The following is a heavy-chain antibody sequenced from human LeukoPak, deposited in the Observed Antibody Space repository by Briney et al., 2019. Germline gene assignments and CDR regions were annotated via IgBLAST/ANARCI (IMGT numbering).Heavy chain of an antibody. J-gene: IGHJ4*02. Sequence: GGSLRLSCAVSGITLSNYGMSWVRQAPGKGLEWVSAISGSGGSTYYADSVKGRFTISRDNSKNTLYLQMNSLRAEDTAVYYCAKDYGDFKYYFDYWGQGTLVTVSS. V-gene: IGHV3-23*01. CDR1: GITLSNYG. CDR3: AKDYGDFKYYFDY. CDR2: ISGSGGST. D-gene: IGHD4-17*01.